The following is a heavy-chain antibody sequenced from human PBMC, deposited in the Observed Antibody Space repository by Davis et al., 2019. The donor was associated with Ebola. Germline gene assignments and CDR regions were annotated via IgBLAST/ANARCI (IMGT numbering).Heavy chain of an antibody. V-gene: IGHV3-21*01. J-gene: IGHJ4*02. CDR3: ARDMRLEGAVDY. CDR1: GFTFISYS. CDR2: ISSSSSYI. Sequence: PGGSLRLSCAASGFTFISYSMNCVPLAPGKGLEWVSSISSSSSYIYYADSVKGRFTISRDNAKNSLYLQMNSLRAEETAVYYCARDMRLEGAVDYWGQGTLVTVSS. D-gene: IGHD1-26*01.